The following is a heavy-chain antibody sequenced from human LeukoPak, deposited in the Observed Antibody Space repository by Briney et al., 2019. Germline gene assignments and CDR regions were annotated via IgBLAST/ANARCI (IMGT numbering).Heavy chain of an antibody. CDR3: AKDRGYSSSSQGFDY. D-gene: IGHD6-6*01. V-gene: IGHV3-23*01. Sequence: GGSLRLSCAASGFTFRSYSMNWVRQAPGKGLEWVSAISGSGGNTYYADSVKGRFTISRDNSKNTLYLQMNSLRAEDTAVYYCAKDRGYSSSSQGFDYWGQGTLVTVSS. J-gene: IGHJ4*02. CDR2: ISGSGGNT. CDR1: GFTFRSYS.